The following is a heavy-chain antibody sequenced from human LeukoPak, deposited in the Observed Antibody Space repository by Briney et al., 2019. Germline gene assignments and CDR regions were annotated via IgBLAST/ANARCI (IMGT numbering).Heavy chain of an antibody. CDR2: FHYSGST. Sequence: PSETLSLTCTVSGGSISSYYWSWIRQPPGKGLEWIGYFHYSGSTNYNPSLKSRVTISVDTSKNQFSLKLTFVTAADTAVYYCARGSGIATYYFDYWGQGALVTVSS. CDR1: GGSISSYY. J-gene: IGHJ4*02. D-gene: IGHD1-26*01. CDR3: ARGSGIATYYFDY. V-gene: IGHV4-59*08.